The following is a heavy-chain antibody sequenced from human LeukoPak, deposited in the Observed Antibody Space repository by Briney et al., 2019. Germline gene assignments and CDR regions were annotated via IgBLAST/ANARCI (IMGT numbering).Heavy chain of an antibody. J-gene: IGHJ4*02. CDR1: GFTFSNYA. Sequence: GGSLRLSCVASGFTFSNYAMTWVRQAPGKGLEWVSTISGSGGTTNYADSVKGRFTISRDNSKNTLYLQMNSLRAEDTAVYYCAKDSDQAVFDYWGQGTLVTVSS. CDR3: AKDSDQAVFDY. V-gene: IGHV3-23*01. D-gene: IGHD6-19*01. CDR2: ISGSGGTT.